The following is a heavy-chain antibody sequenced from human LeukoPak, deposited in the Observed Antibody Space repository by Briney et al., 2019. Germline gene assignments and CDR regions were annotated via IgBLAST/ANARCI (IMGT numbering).Heavy chain of an antibody. D-gene: IGHD2-15*01. V-gene: IGHV4-59*01. Sequence: SATLSLTCTVSGGPISSYYWSWIRQPPGKGLEWIGYIYYRGSTNYNPSLKSRVTISVDTSKNQFSLKLSSVTAADTAVYYCARDLGYCSGGICYNWFDPWGQGTMVTVSS. CDR1: GGPISSYY. CDR3: ARDLGYCSGGICYNWFDP. CDR2: IYYRGST. J-gene: IGHJ5*02.